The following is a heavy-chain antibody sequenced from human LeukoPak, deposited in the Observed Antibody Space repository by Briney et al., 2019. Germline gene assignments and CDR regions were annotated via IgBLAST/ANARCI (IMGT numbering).Heavy chain of an antibody. Sequence: ASVKVSCKASGYTFTGYYIHWVRQAPGQGLEWMGWMNPKSGGTKYAQKFQGRVTMTRDTSISTAYMELSRLRSDDTAVYYCARGYEYDAFDIWGQGTMVTVSS. CDR1: GYTFTGYY. CDR3: ARGYEYDAFDI. D-gene: IGHD3-3*01. V-gene: IGHV1-2*02. J-gene: IGHJ3*02. CDR2: MNPKSGGT.